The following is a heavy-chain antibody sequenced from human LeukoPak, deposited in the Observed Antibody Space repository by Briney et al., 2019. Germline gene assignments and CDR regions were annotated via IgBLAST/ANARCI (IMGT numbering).Heavy chain of an antibody. Sequence: PGGSLRLSCAASGFPFNSNYMSGVRRAPGKGLEWVSVIFNGGRTCYADSVKGRFPISRHNSKNTLYLQMNSLRAEDTAVYYCARGRYFDYWGQGTLVTVSS. V-gene: IGHV3-53*01. CDR1: GFPFNSNY. CDR3: ARGRYFDY. J-gene: IGHJ4*02. CDR2: IFNGGRT.